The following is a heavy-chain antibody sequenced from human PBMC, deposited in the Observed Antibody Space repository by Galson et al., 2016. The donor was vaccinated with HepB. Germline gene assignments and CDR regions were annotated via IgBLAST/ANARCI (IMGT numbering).Heavy chain of an antibody. J-gene: IGHJ4*02. CDR2: IFSGGST. V-gene: IGHV3-66*01. CDR1: GFTFSSYW. CDR3: TRTISATAGID. D-gene: IGHD6-13*01. Sequence: SLRLSCAASGFTFSSYWMSWVRQAPGKGLQWVSVIFSGGSTYYADSVKGRFTISRDNSKNTLHLQMNSLRAEDTALYYCTRTISATAGIDWGQGTLVTVSS.